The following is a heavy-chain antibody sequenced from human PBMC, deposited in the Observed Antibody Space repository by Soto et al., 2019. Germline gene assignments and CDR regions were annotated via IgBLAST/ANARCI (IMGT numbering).Heavy chain of an antibody. Sequence: GGSLRLSCVASGFSFSDYYMAWIRQAPGKGLEWISYISASDGSIYYADSVRGRFTTSGDTAKNSLYLHMNTLGAEDTGVYYCARDFTMTGLDVWGHGTTVTVSS. D-gene: IGHD3-3*01. CDR3: ARDFTMTGLDV. V-gene: IGHV3-11*01. CDR1: GFSFSDYY. CDR2: ISASDGSI. J-gene: IGHJ6*02.